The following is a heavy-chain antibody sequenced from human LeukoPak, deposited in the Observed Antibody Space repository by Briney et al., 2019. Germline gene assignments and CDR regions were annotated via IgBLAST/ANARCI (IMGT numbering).Heavy chain of an antibody. Sequence: SETLSLTCAVYGGSFSGYYWSWIRQPPGKGLEWIGEINHSGSTNYNPSLKSRVTISVDTSKNQFSLKLSSVTAANTAVYYCARATVVTHGYFDYWGQGTLVTVSS. CDR3: ARATVVTHGYFDY. V-gene: IGHV4-34*01. J-gene: IGHJ4*02. D-gene: IGHD4-23*01. CDR1: GGSFSGYY. CDR2: INHSGST.